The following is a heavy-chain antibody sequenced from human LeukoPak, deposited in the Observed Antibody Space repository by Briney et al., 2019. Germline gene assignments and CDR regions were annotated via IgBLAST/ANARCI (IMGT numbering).Heavy chain of an antibody. Sequence: ASVKVSCKASGYTFTGYYMHWVRQAPGQGLEWMGWINPNSGGTNYAQKFQGRVTMTRDTSISTAYMELSRLRSDDTAVYYCARTLWFGNLEFHYWGQGTLVTVSS. CDR2: INPNSGGT. CDR1: GYTFTGYY. V-gene: IGHV1-2*02. D-gene: IGHD3-10*01. CDR3: ARTLWFGNLEFHY. J-gene: IGHJ4*02.